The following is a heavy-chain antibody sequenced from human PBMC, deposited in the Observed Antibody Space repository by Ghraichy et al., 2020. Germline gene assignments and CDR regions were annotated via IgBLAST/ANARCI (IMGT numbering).Heavy chain of an antibody. V-gene: IGHV1-2*02. J-gene: IGHJ3*02. CDR3: ATTREYRSSDPDAFDI. D-gene: IGHD6-13*01. Sequence: ASVKVSRKASGYTFTGYYMHWVRQAPGQGLEWMGWINPNSGGTNYAQKFQGRVTMTRDTSISTAYMELSRLRSDDTAVFYCATTREYRSSDPDAFDIWGQGTMVTVSS. CDR1: GYTFTGYY. CDR2: INPNSGGT.